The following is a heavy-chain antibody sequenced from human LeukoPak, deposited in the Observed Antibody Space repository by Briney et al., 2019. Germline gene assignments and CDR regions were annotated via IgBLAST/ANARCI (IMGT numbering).Heavy chain of an antibody. Sequence: SETLSLTCTVSGGSISIYYWSWIRQPPGKGLEWIGYNSGNTNYNPSFKSRVTISEDTPKNQFSLKLSSVTAADTAVYYCARIRFLEWLLIYWGQGTLVTVSS. V-gene: IGHV4-59*01. CDR2: NSGNT. J-gene: IGHJ4*02. CDR3: ARIRFLEWLLIY. D-gene: IGHD3-3*01. CDR1: GGSISIYY.